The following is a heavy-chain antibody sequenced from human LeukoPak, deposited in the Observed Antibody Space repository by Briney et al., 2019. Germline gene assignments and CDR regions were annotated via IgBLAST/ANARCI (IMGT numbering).Heavy chain of an antibody. CDR2: LSGSGITT. V-gene: IGHV3-23*01. Sequence: PGGSLRLSCAASGFTFSNSAMSWVRQAPGKGLEWVSTLSGSGITTYYADSVKGRFTISRGNSKNTLYLQMNSLRAEDTAVYYCAKGIYSSSWSYFDYWGHGTLVTVSS. CDR3: AKGIYSSSWSYFDY. CDR1: GFTFSNSA. D-gene: IGHD6-13*01. J-gene: IGHJ4*01.